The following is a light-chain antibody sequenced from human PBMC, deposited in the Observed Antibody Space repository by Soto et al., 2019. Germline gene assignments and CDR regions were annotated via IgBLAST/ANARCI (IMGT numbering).Light chain of an antibody. Sequence: DIQLTQSPXFXXXXXGXXXXXXCRASQGISTYLAWFQQKPGKAPKLLIYGASTLQSGVPSRFSGSGSGTEFTLAISSLQPEDFTTYYCQQVNGYPITFGQGARLEIK. J-gene: IGKJ5*01. V-gene: IGKV1-9*01. CDR3: QQVNGYPIT. CDR1: QGISTY. CDR2: GAS.